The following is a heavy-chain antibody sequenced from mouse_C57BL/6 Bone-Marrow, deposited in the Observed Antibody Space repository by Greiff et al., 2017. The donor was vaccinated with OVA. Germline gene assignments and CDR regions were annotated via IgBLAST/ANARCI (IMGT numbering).Heavy chain of an antibody. D-gene: IGHD4-1*01. J-gene: IGHJ4*01. V-gene: IGHV1-62-2*01. CDR2: FYPGSGSI. CDR3: ARHEEGNWDVSYYAMDY. CDR1: GYTFTEYT. Sequence: QVHVKQSGAELVKPGASVKLSCKASGYTFTEYTIHWVKQRSGQGLEWIGWFYPGSGSIKYKEKFKDQATLTAYKSSSTVYMELSRLTSEDAAVYFCARHEEGNWDVSYYAMDYWGQGTSVTVSS.